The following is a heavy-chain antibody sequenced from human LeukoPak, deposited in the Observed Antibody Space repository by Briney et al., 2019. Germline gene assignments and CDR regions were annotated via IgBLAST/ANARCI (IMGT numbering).Heavy chain of an antibody. CDR1: GYTFTGYY. CDR2: ISAYNGNT. J-gene: IGHJ6*03. CDR3: ARWATGYYYYYMDV. V-gene: IGHV1-18*04. D-gene: IGHD5-12*01. Sequence: ASVKVSCKAFGYTFTGYYMHWVRQAPGQGLEWMGWISAYNGNTNYAQKLQGRVTMTTDTSTSTAYMELRSLRSDDTAVYYCARWATGYYYYYMDVWGKGTTVTVSS.